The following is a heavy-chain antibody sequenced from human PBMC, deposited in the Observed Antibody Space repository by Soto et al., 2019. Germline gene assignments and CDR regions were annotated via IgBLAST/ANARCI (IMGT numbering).Heavy chain of an antibody. J-gene: IGHJ4*02. D-gene: IGHD3-10*01. CDR2: IDPSDSYT. CDR3: AKRNPYYVSGSSPSPFDY. Sequence: PGESLKISCKGSGYSFTNYWISWVRQMPGKGLEWMGRIDPSDSYTNYSPSFQGHVTISADKSISTAYLQWSSLKASDTAMYYCAKRNPYYVSGSSPSPFDYWAQGTLVTVSS. CDR1: GYSFTNYW. V-gene: IGHV5-10-1*01.